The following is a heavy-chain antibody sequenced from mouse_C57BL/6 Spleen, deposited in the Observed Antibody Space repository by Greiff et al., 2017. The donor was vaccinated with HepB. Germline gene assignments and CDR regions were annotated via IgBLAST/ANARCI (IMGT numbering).Heavy chain of an antibody. Sequence: VQLQQPGAELVRPGTSVKLSCKASGYTFTSYWMHWVKQRPGQGLEWIGVIDPSDSYTNYNQKFKGKATLTVDTSSSTADMQLSSLTSEDSAVYYCARKRGGDGYYEDYWGQGTTLTVSS. V-gene: IGHV1-59*01. J-gene: IGHJ2*01. CDR3: ARKRGGDGYYEDY. CDR1: GYTFTSYW. CDR2: IDPSDSYT. D-gene: IGHD2-3*01.